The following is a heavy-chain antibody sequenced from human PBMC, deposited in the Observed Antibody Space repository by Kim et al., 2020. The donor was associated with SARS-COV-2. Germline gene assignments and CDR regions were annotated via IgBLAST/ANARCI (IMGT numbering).Heavy chain of an antibody. V-gene: IGHV4-34*01. Sequence: SETLSLTCAVYGGSFSGYYWSWIRQPPGKGLEWIGEINHSGSTNYNPSLKSRVTISVDTSKNQFSLKLSSVTAADTAVYYCARGSGVRGQRSLYGMDVWGQGTTVTVSS. J-gene: IGHJ6*02. CDR3: ARGSGVRGQRSLYGMDV. CDR1: GGSFSGYY. CDR2: INHSGST. D-gene: IGHD3-10*01.